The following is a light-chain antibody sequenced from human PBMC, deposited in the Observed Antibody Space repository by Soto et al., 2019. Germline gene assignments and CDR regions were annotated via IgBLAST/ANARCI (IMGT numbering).Light chain of an antibody. CDR2: SNS. V-gene: IGLV1-44*01. Sequence: QSVLTQPPSASGTPGQRVTISCSGSSSNIGSNTVNWYQQLPGTAPKLLIYSNSQRPSGVPDRFSGSKSGTSASLAISGLQSEDEADYYCAAWDDSLNGDNYVFGTGTKVTVL. CDR3: AAWDDSLNGDNYV. CDR1: SSNIGSNT. J-gene: IGLJ1*01.